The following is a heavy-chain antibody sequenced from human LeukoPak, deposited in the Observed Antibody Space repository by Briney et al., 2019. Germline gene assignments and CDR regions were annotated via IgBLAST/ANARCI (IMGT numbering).Heavy chain of an antibody. CDR3: ARDRLGYCSSTSCYGVDFDY. J-gene: IGHJ4*02. Sequence: PGGSLRLSCAASGFTFSSYSMNWVRQAPGKGLEWVSNISSSSSTIYYADSVKGRFTISRDNAKNSLYLQMNSLRAEDTAVYYCARDRLGYCSSTSCYGVDFDYWGQGTLVTVSS. CDR2: ISSSSSTI. V-gene: IGHV3-48*04. D-gene: IGHD2-2*01. CDR1: GFTFSSYS.